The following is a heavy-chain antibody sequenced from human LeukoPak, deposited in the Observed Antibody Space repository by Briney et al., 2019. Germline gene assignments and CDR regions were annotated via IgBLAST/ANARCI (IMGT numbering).Heavy chain of an antibody. CDR2: ISGNSRTI. J-gene: IGHJ4*02. V-gene: IGHV3-11*04. CDR1: GFTFSDYY. D-gene: IGHD3-22*01. Sequence: PGGSLRLSCAASGFTFSDYYMSWIRQAPARGLEWVSYISGNSRTIYYADSVKGRFTISTDNAKNSLYLQMNSLRAEDTAVYYCARRYYSDSSGYLYWGQGTLVTVSS. CDR3: ARRYYSDSSGYLY.